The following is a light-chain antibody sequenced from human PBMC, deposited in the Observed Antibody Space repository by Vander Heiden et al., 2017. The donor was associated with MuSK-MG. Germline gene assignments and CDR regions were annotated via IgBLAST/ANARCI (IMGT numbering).Light chain of an antibody. CDR3: QHDDSAPGIT. V-gene: IGKV4-1*01. J-gene: IGKJ4*01. CDR1: QSVLYSSNNKNY. CDR2: WAS. Sequence: DIVMTQSPDSLAVSLGERATINCKSSQSVLYSSNNKNYLAWYQQKPGQPPKLLIYWASTRESGVPDRSSRSWYGTDFTLTISSLHAETVAVYSCQHDDSAPGITFGGGTKVEIK.